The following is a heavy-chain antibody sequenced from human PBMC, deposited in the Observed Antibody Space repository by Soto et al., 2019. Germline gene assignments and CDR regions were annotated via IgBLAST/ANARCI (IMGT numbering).Heavy chain of an antibody. CDR1: GYTFTSYD. CDR3: ARGVVVVAADYFDY. J-gene: IGHJ4*02. Sequence: GASVKVSCKASGYTFTSYDINWVRQATGQGLEWMGWMNPNSGNTGYAQKFKGRVTMTRNTSISTAYMELSSLRSEDTAVYYCARGVVVVAADYFDYWGQGTLVTVSS. V-gene: IGHV1-8*01. D-gene: IGHD2-15*01. CDR2: MNPNSGNT.